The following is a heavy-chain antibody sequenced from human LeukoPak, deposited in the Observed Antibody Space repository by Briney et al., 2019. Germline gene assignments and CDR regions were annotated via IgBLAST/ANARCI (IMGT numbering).Heavy chain of an antibody. V-gene: IGHV4-34*01. D-gene: IGHD6-19*01. J-gene: IGHJ6*03. CDR3: ARGTYSSGWSNYYYYMDV. CDR2: INHSGST. CDR1: GGSFSGYY. Sequence: PSETLSLTCAVYGGSFSGYYWSWIRQPPGKGLEWIGEINHSGSTNYNPSLKSRVTISVDTSKNQFSLKLSSVTAADTAVHYCARGTYSSGWSNYYYYMDVWGKGTTVTVSS.